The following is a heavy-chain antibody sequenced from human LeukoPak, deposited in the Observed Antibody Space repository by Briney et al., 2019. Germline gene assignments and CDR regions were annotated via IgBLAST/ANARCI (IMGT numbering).Heavy chain of an antibody. CDR1: GGSISSSSYY. Sequence: SETLSLTCTVSGGSISSSSYYWGWIRQPPGKGLEWIGSIYHSGSTYYNPSLKSRVTISVDRSKNQFSLKLSSVTAADTAVYYCARETTSSSGLDYWGQGTLVTVSS. V-gene: IGHV4-39*07. CDR3: ARETTSSSGLDY. J-gene: IGHJ4*02. D-gene: IGHD6-6*01. CDR2: IYHSGST.